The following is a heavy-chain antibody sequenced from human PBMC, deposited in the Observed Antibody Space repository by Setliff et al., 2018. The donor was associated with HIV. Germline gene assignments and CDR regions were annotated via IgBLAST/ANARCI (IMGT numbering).Heavy chain of an antibody. CDR2: INAANGHA. J-gene: IGHJ5*01. CDR3: ARTDYNSGKSVLDS. D-gene: IGHD3-10*01. Sequence: ASVKVSCKASGFTFSKSAIHWVRQAPGQRLELMAWINAANGHAKYSQKFQGRVTITRDTSATIAYMELSSLTSEDTALYFCARTDYNSGKSVLDSWGQGTLVTVSS. V-gene: IGHV1-3*01. CDR1: GFTFSKSA.